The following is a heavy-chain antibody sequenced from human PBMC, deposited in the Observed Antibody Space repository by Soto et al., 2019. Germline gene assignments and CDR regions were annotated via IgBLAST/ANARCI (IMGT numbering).Heavy chain of an antibody. J-gene: IGHJ5*01. CDR2: VDVAGDT. CDR1: GFTLISYD. D-gene: IGHD6-6*01. V-gene: IGHV3-13*01. CDR3: ARGEVSSAYGHSWFDS. Sequence: PGGSLRLSCAASGFTLISYDMHWVRQATGKGLEWVSVVDVAGDTKYSDSVKGRFTISRENARNSLYLQMHTLTVGDTAVYYCARGEVSSAYGHSWFDSWGQGSPVTVS.